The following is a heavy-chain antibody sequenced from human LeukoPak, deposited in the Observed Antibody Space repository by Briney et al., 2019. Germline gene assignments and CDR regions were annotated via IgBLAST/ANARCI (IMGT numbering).Heavy chain of an antibody. Sequence: GGSLRLSCAASGFTFSSYWMHWVRQAPGKGLVWVSRINSDGSSINYADSVKGRFTISRDNAKNTLYLQMNSLRVEDTAVYYCARHTIFEEGDAFDIWGQGTMVTVSS. J-gene: IGHJ3*02. CDR3: ARHTIFEEGDAFDI. V-gene: IGHV3-74*01. CDR2: INSDGSSI. D-gene: IGHD3-3*01. CDR1: GFTFSSYW.